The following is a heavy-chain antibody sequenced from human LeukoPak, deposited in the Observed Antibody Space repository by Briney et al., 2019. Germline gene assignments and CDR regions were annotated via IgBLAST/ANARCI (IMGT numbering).Heavy chain of an antibody. J-gene: IGHJ4*02. V-gene: IGHV3-48*02. CDR1: GFTFSSYW. CDR3: ARDDRASWFFDF. Sequence: GGSLRLSCAASGFTFSSYWMSWVRQAPGKGLEWVSYISSSSSTIYYADSVKGRFTISRDNAKSSLYLQMNSLRDEDTAVYSCARDDRASWFFDFWGQGTLVTVSS. CDR2: ISSSSSTI. D-gene: IGHD6-13*01.